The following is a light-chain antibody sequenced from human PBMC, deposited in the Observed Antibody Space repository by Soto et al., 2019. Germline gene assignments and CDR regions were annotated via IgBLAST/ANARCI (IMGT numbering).Light chain of an antibody. CDR3: SSYTSGFYV. V-gene: IGLV2-14*01. J-gene: IGLJ1*01. CDR1: SSDVGGYNY. Sequence: QSVLTQPASVSGSPGQSITISCTGTSSDVGGYNYVSRYQQHPGKAPKLMIYDVSDRPSGVSNRFSGSKSGNTASLTTSGLQAEDEADYYCSSYTSGFYVFGTGTKVTVL. CDR2: DVS.